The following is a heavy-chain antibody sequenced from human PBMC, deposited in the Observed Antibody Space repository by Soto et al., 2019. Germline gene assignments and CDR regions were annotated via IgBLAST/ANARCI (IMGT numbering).Heavy chain of an antibody. CDR1: GYTLKNYG. Sequence: QVHLVQSGGEVKKPGASVKVSCKASGYTLKNYGIGWVRQAPGLGPEWVGWIKVDNGDTKYAEKLQGRVTLTTDTSTSTAYMELRNMRSDDTAFYYCARSRYYFDYWGQVTLVTVSS. CDR3: ARSRYYFDY. CDR2: IKVDNGDT. V-gene: IGHV1-18*01. J-gene: IGHJ4*02.